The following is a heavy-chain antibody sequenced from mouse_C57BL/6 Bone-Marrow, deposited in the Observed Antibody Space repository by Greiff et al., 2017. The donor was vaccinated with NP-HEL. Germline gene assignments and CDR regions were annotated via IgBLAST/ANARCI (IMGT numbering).Heavy chain of an antibody. CDR3: ARYVGWLFHWYFDV. Sequence: QVQLQQPGTELVKPGASVKLSCKASGYTFTSYWMHWVKQRPGQGLEWIGNINPSNGGTNYNEKFKSKATLTVDKSSSTAYMQLSSLTSEDSAVYYCARYVGWLFHWYFDVWGTGTTVTVSS. D-gene: IGHD2-3*01. CDR1: GYTFTSYW. CDR2: INPSNGGT. V-gene: IGHV1-53*01. J-gene: IGHJ1*03.